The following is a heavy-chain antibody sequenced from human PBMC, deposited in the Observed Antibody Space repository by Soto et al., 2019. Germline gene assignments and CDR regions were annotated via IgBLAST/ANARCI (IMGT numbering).Heavy chain of an antibody. V-gene: IGHV3-23*01. D-gene: IGHD2-2*01. CDR3: AKDSQSVSVSAARVYGMDV. CDR2: LSDSGGYT. Sequence: EVQLLESGGGLVQPGGSLRLSCAGSGFTFSLYAMTWVRQAPGKGLEWVSTLSDSGGYTYYADSVKGRFTISRDNPKNTLYLQMNSLRAEDTAVYYCAKDSQSVSVSAARVYGMDVWGQGTTVTVSS. CDR1: GFTFSLYA. J-gene: IGHJ6*02.